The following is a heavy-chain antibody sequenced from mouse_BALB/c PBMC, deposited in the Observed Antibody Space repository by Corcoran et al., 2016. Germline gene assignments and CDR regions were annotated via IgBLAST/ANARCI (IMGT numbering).Heavy chain of an antibody. V-gene: IGHV3-6*02. J-gene: IGHJ3*01. Sequence: DVQLQESGPGLVKPSQSLSLSCSVPGYSITSGYYWNWIRQFPGNKLEWMGYISYDGSNNYNPSLKNRISINRDTSKNQFFLKLNSVTTEDTATYYCARGKNLYYEYGGFAYWGQGTLVTVSA. D-gene: IGHD2-4*01. CDR1: GYSITSGYY. CDR2: ISYDGSN. CDR3: ARGKNLYYEYGGFAY.